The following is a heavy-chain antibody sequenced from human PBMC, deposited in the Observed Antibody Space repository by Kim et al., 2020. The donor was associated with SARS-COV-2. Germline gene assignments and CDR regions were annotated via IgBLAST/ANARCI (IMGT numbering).Heavy chain of an antibody. V-gene: IGHV7-4-1*02. Sequence: ASVKVSCKGSGYTFTSYAMNWVRQAPGQGLEWMGWINTNTGNPTYAQGFTGRFVFSLDTSVSTAYLQISSLKAEDTAVYYCASRDEIVVVPAALPAPYYYYGMDVWGQGTTVTVSS. CDR3: ASRDEIVVVPAALPAPYYYYGMDV. CDR1: GYTFTSYA. CDR2: INTNTGNP. J-gene: IGHJ6*02. D-gene: IGHD2-2*02.